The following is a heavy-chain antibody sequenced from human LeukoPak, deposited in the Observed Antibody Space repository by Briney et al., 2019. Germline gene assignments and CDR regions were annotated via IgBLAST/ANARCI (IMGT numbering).Heavy chain of an antibody. CDR2: MNPNSGNT. J-gene: IGHJ6*03. V-gene: IGHV1-8*01. CDR3: ATYSSSSGSFYYYMDV. CDR1: GYTFTSYD. D-gene: IGHD6-6*01. Sequence: GASVKVSCKASGYTFTSYDINWVRQATGQGLEWMGWMNPNSGNTGYAQKFQGRVTMIRNTSISTAYMELSSLRSEDTAVYYCATYSSSSGSFYYYMDVWGKGTTVTVSS.